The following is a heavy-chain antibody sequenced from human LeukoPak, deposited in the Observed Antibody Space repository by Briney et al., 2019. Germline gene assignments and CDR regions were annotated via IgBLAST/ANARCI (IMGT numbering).Heavy chain of an antibody. J-gene: IGHJ4*02. V-gene: IGHV3-30*02. CDR2: IRYDGSSK. D-gene: IGHD3-10*01. CDR1: RFTFSNFA. Sequence: GGSLRLSCATSRFTFSNFAMHWVRQAPGKGLEWLAYIRYDGSSKYYADFVKGRFTISGDYSKNTLYLHMNSLRAEDTAVYYCARDQAGSGHYADYWGQGTLVTVSS. CDR3: ARDQAGSGHYADY.